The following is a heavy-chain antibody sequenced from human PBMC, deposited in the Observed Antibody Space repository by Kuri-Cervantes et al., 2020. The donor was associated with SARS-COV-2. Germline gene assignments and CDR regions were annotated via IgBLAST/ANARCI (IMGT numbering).Heavy chain of an antibody. CDR2: IIPILGTA. D-gene: IGHD6-19*01. CDR1: GGTFSSYA. V-gene: IGHV1-69*04. Sequence: SVNVAFKASGGTFSSYAISWVRQAPGQGLEWMGRIIPILGTANYVQKFRGRVTITPDKSTNTAYMELSSLRSEDTAVYYCARDSAVAVWGQGTLVTVSS. CDR3: ARDSAVAV. J-gene: IGHJ4*02.